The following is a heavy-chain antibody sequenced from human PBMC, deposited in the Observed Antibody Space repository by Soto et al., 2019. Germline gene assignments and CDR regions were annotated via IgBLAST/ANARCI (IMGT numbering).Heavy chain of an antibody. CDR1: GYTFTSYG. CDR3: ARMEREDNTMVRGVIITNYYGMDV. J-gene: IGHJ6*02. CDR2: ISAYNGNT. V-gene: IGHV1-18*01. D-gene: IGHD3-10*01. Sequence: ASVKVSCKASGYTFTSYGISWVRQAPGQGLEWMGWISAYNGNTNYAQKLQGRVTMTTDTSTSTAYMELRSLRSDDTAVYYCARMEREDNTMVRGVIITNYYGMDVWGQGTTVTVSS.